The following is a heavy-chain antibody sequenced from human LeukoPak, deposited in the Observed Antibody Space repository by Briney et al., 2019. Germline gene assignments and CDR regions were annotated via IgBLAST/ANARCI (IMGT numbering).Heavy chain of an antibody. D-gene: IGHD3-9*01. CDR1: GGTFSSYA. CDR2: LIPIFCTA. J-gene: IGHJ4*02. Sequence: GASVKVSCKASGGTFSSYAISWVRQATGQGLELMGRLIPIFCTANYAQKFQGRVTITTDESTSTAYMELSSLRSEDTAVYFCAGSEGIRYFDWLLWGQGTLVTVSS. CDR3: AGSEGIRYFDWLL. V-gene: IGHV1-69*05.